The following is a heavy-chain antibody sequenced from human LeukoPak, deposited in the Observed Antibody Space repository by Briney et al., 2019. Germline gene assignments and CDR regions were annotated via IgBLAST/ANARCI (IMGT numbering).Heavy chain of an antibody. V-gene: IGHV1-46*01. CDR1: GYTFTSYY. CDR2: INPSGGST. Sequence: ASVKVSCKASGYTFTSYYMHWVRQAPGQGLEWMGIINPSGGSTSYAQKFQGRVTMTRDTSTSTVYMELSSLRSEDTAVYYCARNSCPSGSCYDNRGYFDYWGQGTLVTVSS. J-gene: IGHJ4*02. CDR3: ARNSCPSGSCYDNRGYFDY. D-gene: IGHD2-15*01.